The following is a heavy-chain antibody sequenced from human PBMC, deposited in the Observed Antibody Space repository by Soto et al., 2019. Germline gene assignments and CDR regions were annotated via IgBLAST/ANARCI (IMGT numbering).Heavy chain of an antibody. V-gene: IGHV3-48*01. D-gene: IGHD3-16*01. Sequence: GGSLRLSCAASGFTFSSCSMNWVRQAPGKGLEWVSYISSSSRTTYYADSVKGRFTISRDNAKNSLYLQMNSLRAEDTAVYYCARDDEMGYFDYWGQGTLVTVSP. CDR3: ARDDEMGYFDY. CDR1: GFTFSSCS. CDR2: ISSSSRTT. J-gene: IGHJ4*02.